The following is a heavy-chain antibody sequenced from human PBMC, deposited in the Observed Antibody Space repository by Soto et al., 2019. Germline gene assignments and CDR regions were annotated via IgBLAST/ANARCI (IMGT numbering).Heavy chain of an antibody. Sequence: EVQLVESGGGLVQPGGSLRLSCAASGFTFSNYWMSWVRQAPGKGLEWVANIKQDGSEKYYVDSVKGRFTISRDNAKNTLYLQLNSLRVEDTSVYYCARDPGGLDYWGQGTLVTVSS. CDR3: ARDPGGLDY. CDR2: IKQDGSEK. V-gene: IGHV3-7*01. J-gene: IGHJ4*02. D-gene: IGHD4-17*01. CDR1: GFTFSNYW.